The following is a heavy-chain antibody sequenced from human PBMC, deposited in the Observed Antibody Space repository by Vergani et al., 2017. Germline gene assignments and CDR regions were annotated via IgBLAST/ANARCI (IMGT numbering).Heavy chain of an antibody. CDR2: INHSGST. J-gene: IGHJ6*02. Sequence: QVQLQQWGAGLLKPSETLSLTCAVYGGSFSGYYWSWIRQPPGKGLEWIGEINHSGSTNYNPSLKSRVTISVDTSKNQFSLKLSSVTAADTAVYCCARRPYYYDSSGYSKYYYYGMDVWGQGTTVTVSS. CDR1: GGSFSGYY. CDR3: ARRPYYYDSSGYSKYYYYGMDV. D-gene: IGHD3-22*01. V-gene: IGHV4-34*01.